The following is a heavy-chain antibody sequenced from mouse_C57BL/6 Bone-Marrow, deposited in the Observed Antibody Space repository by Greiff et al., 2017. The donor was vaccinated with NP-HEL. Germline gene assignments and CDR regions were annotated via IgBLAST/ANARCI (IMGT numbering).Heavy chain of an antibody. V-gene: IGHV1-80*01. CDR1: GYAFSSYW. CDR3: ARSKLRLRNYAMDY. Sequence: VQGVESGAELVKPGASVKISCKASGYAFSSYWMNWVKQRPGKGLEWIGQIYPGDGDTNYNGKFKGKATLTADKSSSTAYMQLSSLTSEDSAVYFCARSKLRLRNYAMDYWGQGTSVTVSS. J-gene: IGHJ4*01. CDR2: IYPGDGDT. D-gene: IGHD3-2*02.